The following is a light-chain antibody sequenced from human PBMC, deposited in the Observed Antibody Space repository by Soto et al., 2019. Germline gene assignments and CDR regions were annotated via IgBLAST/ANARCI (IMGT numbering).Light chain of an antibody. J-gene: IGKJ1*01. CDR2: AAS. CDR3: QQCYNWPQWT. CDR1: QGIRSY. V-gene: IGKV1-6*01. Sequence: AIQMTQSPSSLSASVGDRVTITCRASQGIRSYLSWYQQKPGKAPKLLIYAASSLQSGVPSRFSGSGSGTDFTLTISSLQPEDFATYYCQQCYNWPQWTLGQGTKVDIK.